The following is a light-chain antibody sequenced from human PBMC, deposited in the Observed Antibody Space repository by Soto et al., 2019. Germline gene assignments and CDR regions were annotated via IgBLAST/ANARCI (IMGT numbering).Light chain of an antibody. CDR2: KAS. J-gene: IGKJ5*01. V-gene: IGKV1-5*03. CDR1: QTISSW. CDR3: QQLNSYPIT. Sequence: IRMTQSASTVSGSVGDRVTITCRASQTISSWLAWYQQKPGKAPKLLIYKASTLKSGVPSRFSGSGSGTEFTLTISSLQPDDFATYYCQQLNSYPITFGQGTRLEIK.